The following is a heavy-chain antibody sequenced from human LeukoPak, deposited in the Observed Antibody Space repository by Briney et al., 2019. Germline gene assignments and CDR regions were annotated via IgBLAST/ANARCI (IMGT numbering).Heavy chain of an antibody. CDR3: ARGGLPDYYYYYLDV. V-gene: IGHV3-7*01. CDR1: GFTFSSYW. J-gene: IGHJ6*03. Sequence: GGSLRLSCAASGFTFSSYWMSWVRQAPGKGLEWVANIKQDGSEKYYVDSVKGRFTISRDNAKNSLYLQMNSLRAEDTAVYYCARGGLPDYYYYYLDVWGKGTTVTVSS. D-gene: IGHD1-26*01. CDR2: IKQDGSEK.